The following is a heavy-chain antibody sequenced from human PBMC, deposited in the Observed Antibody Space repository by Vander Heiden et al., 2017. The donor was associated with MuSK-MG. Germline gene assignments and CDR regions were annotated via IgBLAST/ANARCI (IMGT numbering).Heavy chain of an antibody. CDR3: ARDRHYDFWSGYSGPGDV. J-gene: IGHJ6*04. CDR2: ISSSSSYI. Sequence: EVQLVESGGGLVKPGGSLRPSCAASGFPFSSYSMNWVRQAPGKGLEWVSSISSSSSYIYYADSVKGRFTISRDNAKNSLYLQMNSLRAEDTAVYYCARDRHYDFWSGYSGPGDVWGKGTTVTVSS. CDR1: GFPFSSYS. D-gene: IGHD3-3*01. V-gene: IGHV3-21*01.